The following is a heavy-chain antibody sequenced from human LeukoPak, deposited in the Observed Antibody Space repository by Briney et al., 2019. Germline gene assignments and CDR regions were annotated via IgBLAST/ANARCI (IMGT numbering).Heavy chain of an antibody. V-gene: IGHV1-69*06. CDR1: GGTFSSYA. Sequence: SVKVSCKASGGTFSSYAISWVRQAPGQGLEWMGRIIPIFGTANYAQKFQGRVTITADKSTSTAYMELSSLRSEDTAVYYCARVDGSSSCPDYWGQGTLVTVSS. CDR3: ARVDGSSSCPDY. CDR2: IIPIFGTA. D-gene: IGHD6-13*01. J-gene: IGHJ4*02.